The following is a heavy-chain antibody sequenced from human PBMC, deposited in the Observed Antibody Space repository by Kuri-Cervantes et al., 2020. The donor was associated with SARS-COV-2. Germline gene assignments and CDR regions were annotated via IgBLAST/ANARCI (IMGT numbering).Heavy chain of an antibody. CDR3: ARDSSSSSLFVY. CDR2: IYPGDSDT. J-gene: IGHJ4*02. Sequence: GGSLRLSCKGSGYSFTSYWIGWVRQMPGKGLEWMGIIYPGDSDTRYSPSFQGQVTISADKSISTAYLQWSSLKASDTAMYYCARDSSSSSLFVYWGQGTLVTVSS. D-gene: IGHD6-6*01. CDR1: GYSFTSYW. V-gene: IGHV5-51*01.